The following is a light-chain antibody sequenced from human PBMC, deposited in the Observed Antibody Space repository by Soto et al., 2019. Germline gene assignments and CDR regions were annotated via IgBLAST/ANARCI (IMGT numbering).Light chain of an antibody. CDR1: GGDIGAYNY. CDR2: GVT. J-gene: IGLJ2*01. Sequence: QSALTQPASVSGSLGQSITLSCTGSGGDIGAYNYVSWYQQHPGKAPKLIVYGVTHRPSGVSSRFSASKSAYTASLTISALQAEDEADYYCSSYSSGSTLLLFGGGTKLTVL. V-gene: IGLV2-14*01. CDR3: SSYSSGSTLLL.